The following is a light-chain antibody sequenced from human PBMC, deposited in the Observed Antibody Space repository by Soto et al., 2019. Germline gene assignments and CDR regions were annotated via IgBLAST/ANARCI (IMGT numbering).Light chain of an antibody. V-gene: IGKV3-15*01. J-gene: IGKJ4*01. Sequence: EIVMTQSPATLSVSPGERATLSCGASQSVSSNLAWYQQKPGQAPRLLIYGASTRATGIPARFSGSGSGTEFTLTISSLQSEDFAVYYCQQYNNWPPEFTFGGGTKVEIK. CDR1: QSVSSN. CDR2: GAS. CDR3: QQYNNWPPEFT.